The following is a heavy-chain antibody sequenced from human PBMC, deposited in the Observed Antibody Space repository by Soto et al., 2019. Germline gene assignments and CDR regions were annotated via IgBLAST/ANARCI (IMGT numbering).Heavy chain of an antibody. Sequence: QVQLVQSGAEVKKPGASVKVSCKASGYTFTSYGISWVRQAPGQGLEWMGWISAYNGNTNYAQKLQGRVTMTTDTSTSTAYMELRSLRSDDTAVYYCERDLGYYYDSSGYAEHDAFDIWCQVTMVTVSS. CDR2: ISAYNGNT. V-gene: IGHV1-18*04. CDR3: ERDLGYYYDSSGYAEHDAFDI. CDR1: GYTFTSYG. D-gene: IGHD3-22*01. J-gene: IGHJ3*02.